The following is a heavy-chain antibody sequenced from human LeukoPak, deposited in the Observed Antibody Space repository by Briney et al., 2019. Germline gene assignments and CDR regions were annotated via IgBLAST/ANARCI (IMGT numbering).Heavy chain of an antibody. Sequence: GGSLRLSCAASGFTFSSYWMSWVRQAPGKGLEWVANIKQDGSEKYYVDSVKGRFTISRDNAKNSLYLQMNSLRAEDTAVYYCARGKYSSSWYYYYGMDVWGQGTTVTVSS. CDR1: GFTFSSYW. CDR3: ARGKYSSSWYYYYGMDV. CDR2: IKQDGSEK. J-gene: IGHJ6*02. D-gene: IGHD6-13*01. V-gene: IGHV3-7*01.